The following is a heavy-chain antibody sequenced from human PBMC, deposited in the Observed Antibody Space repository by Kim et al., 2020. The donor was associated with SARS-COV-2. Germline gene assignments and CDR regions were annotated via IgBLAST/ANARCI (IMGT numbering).Heavy chain of an antibody. Sequence: GGSLRLSCAASGFTFSSYGMHWVRQAPGKGLEWVAVIWYDGSNKYYADSVKGRFTISRDNSKNTLYLQMNSLRAEDTAVYYCARSGSSGWYSAFDIWGQGTMVTVSS. J-gene: IGHJ3*02. CDR3: ARSGSSGWYSAFDI. CDR2: IWYDGSNK. D-gene: IGHD6-19*01. CDR1: GFTFSSYG. V-gene: IGHV3-33*01.